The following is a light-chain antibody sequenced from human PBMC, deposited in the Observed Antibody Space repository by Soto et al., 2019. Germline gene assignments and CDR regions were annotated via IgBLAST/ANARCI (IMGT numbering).Light chain of an antibody. Sequence: EIVMTQCPATLSVSPGERATLSCRASQSVSSDLALYHQKPGQAPRLLIYGASTRATGIPARFSGSGSGTEFTLTINSLQSEDFAVYYCQQYYNWPRTFGQGTKVDIK. V-gene: IGKV3-15*01. J-gene: IGKJ1*01. CDR2: GAS. CDR3: QQYYNWPRT. CDR1: QSVSSD.